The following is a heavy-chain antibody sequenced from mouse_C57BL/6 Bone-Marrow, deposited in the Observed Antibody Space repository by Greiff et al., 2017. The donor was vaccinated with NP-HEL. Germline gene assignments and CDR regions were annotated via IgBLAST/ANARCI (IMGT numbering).Heavy chain of an antibody. CDR3: ARVSYGSSYGRYAMDY. CDR1: GYSFTGYF. V-gene: IGHV1-37*01. Sequence: EVQLQESGPELVKPGASVKISCKASGYSFTGYFMNWVKQSHGKSLEWIGRINPYNGDTFYNQKFKGKATLTVDKSSSTAHMELLSLTSEDFAVYYCARVSYGSSYGRYAMDYWGQGTSVTVSS. J-gene: IGHJ4*01. CDR2: INPYNGDT. D-gene: IGHD1-1*01.